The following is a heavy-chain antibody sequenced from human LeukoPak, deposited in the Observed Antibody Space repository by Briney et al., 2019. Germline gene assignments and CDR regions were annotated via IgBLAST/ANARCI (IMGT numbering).Heavy chain of an antibody. V-gene: IGHV3-53*01. D-gene: IGHD3-3*01. J-gene: IGHJ3*02. Sequence: PGGSLRLSCAASGFIVSSNYMSWVRQAPGKGLEWVSVIYTGGGTYYADSVKGRFTISRDNTKNTVYLQMNSLRAEDTAVYYCAKRLLEWFHDAFDIWGQGTMVTVSS. CDR1: GFIVSSNY. CDR3: AKRLLEWFHDAFDI. CDR2: IYTGGGT.